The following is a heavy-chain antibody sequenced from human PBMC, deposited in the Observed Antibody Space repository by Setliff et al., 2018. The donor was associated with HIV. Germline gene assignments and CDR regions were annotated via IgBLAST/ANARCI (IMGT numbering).Heavy chain of an antibody. CDR1: GGSFSGYY. D-gene: IGHD1-20*01. CDR3: ATLRYNWNYFDY. CDR2: IDHSGST. Sequence: SETLSLTCAVYGGSFSGYYWSWVRQPPEKGLEWIGEIDHSGSTIYNPSLKSRVTISIDTSKNQFSLNLTSVTAADTAVYYCATLRYNWNYFDYWGQGNLVTVSS. J-gene: IGHJ4*02. V-gene: IGHV4-34*01.